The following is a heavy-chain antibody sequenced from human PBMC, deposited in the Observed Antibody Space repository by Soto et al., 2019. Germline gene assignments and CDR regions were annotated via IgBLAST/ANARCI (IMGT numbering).Heavy chain of an antibody. J-gene: IGHJ5*02. CDR2: IIPILGIA. CDR1: GGTFSSYT. V-gene: IGHV1-69*04. D-gene: IGHD2-2*01. Sequence: GASVKVSCKASGGTFSSYTISWVRQAPGQGLEWMGRIIPILGIANYAQKFQGRVTITADKSTSTAYMELSSLRSEDTAVYYCARDPHIVVVPAAGPGWSDPWGQGTLVTVSS. CDR3: ARDPHIVVVPAAGPGWSDP.